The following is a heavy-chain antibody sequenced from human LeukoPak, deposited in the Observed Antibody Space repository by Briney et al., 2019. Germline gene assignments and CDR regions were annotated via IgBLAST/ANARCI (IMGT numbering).Heavy chain of an antibody. V-gene: IGHV1-58*01. CDR1: GFTFTSSA. CDR3: ATDLLGQTSVTTTDY. D-gene: IGHD4-17*01. Sequence: SVKVSCKASGFTFTSSAVQWVRQARGQRLEWIGWIVVGSGNTNYAQKFQERVTITRDMSTSTAYMELSSLRSEDTAVYYCATDLLGQTSVTTTDYWGQGTLVTVSS. J-gene: IGHJ4*02. CDR2: IVVGSGNT.